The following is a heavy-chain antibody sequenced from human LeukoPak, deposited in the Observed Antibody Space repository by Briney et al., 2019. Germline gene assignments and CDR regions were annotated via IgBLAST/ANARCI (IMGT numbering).Heavy chain of an antibody. CDR2: ISYDGSNK. CDR3: CSSTIGY. J-gene: IGHJ4*02. D-gene: IGHD2-2*01. Sequence: GGSLRLSCAASGFTFSSYGMHWVRQAPGKGLEWEAVISYDGSNKYYADSVKGRFTISRDNSKNTLYLQMNSLRAEDTAVYYCCSSTIGYWGQGTLVTVSS. CDR1: GFTFSSYG. V-gene: IGHV3-30*03.